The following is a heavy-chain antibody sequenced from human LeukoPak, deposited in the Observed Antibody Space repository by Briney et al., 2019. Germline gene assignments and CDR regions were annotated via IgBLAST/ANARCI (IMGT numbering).Heavy chain of an antibody. CDR2: IYYSGST. CDR1: GGSISSYY. V-gene: IGHV4-59*01. Sequence: SETLSLTCTVSGGSISSYYWSWIRQPPGKGLEWIGYIYYSGSTNYNPSLKSRVTISVDTSKNQFSLKLSSVTAADTAVYYCARDVLAAGATGTFDIWGQGTMVTVSS. J-gene: IGHJ3*02. CDR3: ARDVLAAGATGTFDI. D-gene: IGHD1-14*01.